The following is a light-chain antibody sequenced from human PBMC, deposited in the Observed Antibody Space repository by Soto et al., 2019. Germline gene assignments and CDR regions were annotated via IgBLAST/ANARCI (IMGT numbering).Light chain of an antibody. CDR2: SNN. J-gene: IGLJ2*01. CDR1: YSNIGSNT. CDR3: AAWDDSLNSPRML. Sequence: QSVLTQPPSVSATPGQRVTISCSGTYSNIGSNTVAWYQRLPGTAPKLLIYSNNERPSGVLDRFSGSKSGSSASLAISGLQSEDEADYYCAAWDDSLNSPRMLFGGGTKVTVL. V-gene: IGLV1-44*01.